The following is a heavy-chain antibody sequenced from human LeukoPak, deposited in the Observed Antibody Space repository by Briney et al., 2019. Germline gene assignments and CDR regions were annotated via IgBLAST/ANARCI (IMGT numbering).Heavy chain of an antibody. D-gene: IGHD7-27*01. CDR3: AKGLGTSGGNVFDI. CDR1: GFTFRDFD. V-gene: IGHV3-30*02. J-gene: IGHJ3*02. Sequence: GGSLRLSCAASGFTFRDFDIHWVRQAPGKGLEWVAFIRDDGGRTYYADSVGDRFTISRHNYKNTMYLQMNSLRPEDTAVYYCAKGLGTSGGNVFDIWGQGTMVTVSS. CDR2: IRDDGGRT.